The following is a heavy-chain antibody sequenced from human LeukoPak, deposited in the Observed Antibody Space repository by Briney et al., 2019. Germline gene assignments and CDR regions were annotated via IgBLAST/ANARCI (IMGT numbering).Heavy chain of an antibody. V-gene: IGHV3-20*04. Sequence: PGRSLRLSCAPSGFTFSSYSMNWVRNAPGKGLDGVAGINWNGGSTGYEDSVKGRFTISRDNAKNSLYLQMNSLRAEDTALYYCARDLMRRSGPWEPVDYWGQGTLVTVSS. CDR1: GFTFSSYS. D-gene: IGHD1-26*01. CDR2: INWNGGST. J-gene: IGHJ4*02. CDR3: ARDLMRRSGPWEPVDY.